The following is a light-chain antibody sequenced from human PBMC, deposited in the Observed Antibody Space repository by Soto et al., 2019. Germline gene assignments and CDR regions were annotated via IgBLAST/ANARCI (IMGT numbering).Light chain of an antibody. Sequence: EIVLTQSPGTLSLSPGDRATLSCRASQSVSIYLAWYQQKPGQAPRLLIYDASNRVTGIPARFSGSGSGTDFTLTISSLQPEDFATYYCQQSYSTPPVTFGQGTRLEIK. CDR3: QQSYSTPPVT. V-gene: IGKV3-11*01. J-gene: IGKJ5*01. CDR1: QSVSIY. CDR2: DAS.